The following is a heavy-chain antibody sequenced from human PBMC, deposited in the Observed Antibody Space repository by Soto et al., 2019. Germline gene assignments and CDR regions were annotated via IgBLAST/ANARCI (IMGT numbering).Heavy chain of an antibody. CDR1: GFTFSSYG. CDR3: AKAVAVAHDAFDI. CDR2: ISHDGSNK. V-gene: IGHV3-30*18. D-gene: IGHD6-19*01. J-gene: IGHJ3*02. Sequence: QVQLVESGGGVVQPGRSLRLSCAASGFTFSSYGMHWVRQAPGKGLEWVAVISHDGSNKYYADSVKGRFTISRDNSKNTLYLQMNSLRAEDTAVYYCAKAVAVAHDAFDIWGQGTMVTVSS.